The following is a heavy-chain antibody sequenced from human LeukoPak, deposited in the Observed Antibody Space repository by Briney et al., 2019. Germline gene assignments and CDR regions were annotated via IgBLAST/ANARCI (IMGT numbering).Heavy chain of an antibody. CDR1: GYTFTAYY. CDR2: INPNSGGT. J-gene: IGHJ3*02. CDR3: ARDYYDSSGSGAFDI. V-gene: IGHV1-2*02. D-gene: IGHD3-22*01. Sequence: GASVKVSCKASGYTFTAYYMHWVRQAPGQGLEWMGWINPNSGGTNYAQTFQGRVTMTRDTSISTAYMELSRLRSDDTAVYYCARDYYDSSGSGAFDIWGQGTMVTVSS.